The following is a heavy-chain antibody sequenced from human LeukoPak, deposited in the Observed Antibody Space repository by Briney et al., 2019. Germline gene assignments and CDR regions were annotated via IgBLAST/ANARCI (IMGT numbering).Heavy chain of an antibody. V-gene: IGHV1-8*03. CDR2: LNPNSGNT. Sequence: GASVKVSCKASGCTFTRNDINWVRQATGQGLEWMGWLNPNSGNTGYAQKFQGRVTITRNTSINTAYMELTSLTSEDTAVYYCAKMTVSGRDNWFDPWGQGTLVTVSS. CDR1: GCTFTRND. D-gene: IGHD6-19*01. J-gene: IGHJ5*02. CDR3: AKMTVSGRDNWFDP.